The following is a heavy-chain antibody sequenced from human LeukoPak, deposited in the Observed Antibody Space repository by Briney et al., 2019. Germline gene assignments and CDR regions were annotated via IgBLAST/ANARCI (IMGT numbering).Heavy chain of an antibody. D-gene: IGHD5-18*01. J-gene: IGHJ4*02. V-gene: IGHV3-7*03. CDR1: GFTFSSYA. Sequence: GGSLRLSCAAPGFTFSSYAMHWVRQAPGKGLEWVANIKQDGSDKAYVDSVKGRFTISRDNAKNSLYLQMNSLRAEDTAVYYCARCVAAIDYWGQGTLVTVSS. CDR3: ARCVAAIDY. CDR2: IKQDGSDK.